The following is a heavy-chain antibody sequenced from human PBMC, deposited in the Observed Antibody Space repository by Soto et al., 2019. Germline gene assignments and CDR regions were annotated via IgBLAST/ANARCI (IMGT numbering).Heavy chain of an antibody. CDR2: IYHSGST. V-gene: IGHV4-30-2*01. CDR3: ARVPGP. J-gene: IGHJ5*02. Sequence: LSLTCAVSVATITGGVYSWSWIRQPPGKGLEWIGYIYHSGSTYYNPSLKSRVTISVDRSKNQFSLKLSSVTAADTAVYYCARVPGPWGQGTLVTVSS. D-gene: IGHD7-27*01. CDR1: VATITGGVYS.